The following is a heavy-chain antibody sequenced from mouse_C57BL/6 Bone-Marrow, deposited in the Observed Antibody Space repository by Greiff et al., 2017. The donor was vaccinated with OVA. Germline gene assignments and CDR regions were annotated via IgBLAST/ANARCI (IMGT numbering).Heavy chain of an antibody. Sequence: EVQLQQSGPGLVKPSQSLSLTCSVTGYSITSGYYWNWIRQFPGNKLEWMGYISYDGSNNYNPSLKNRISITRDTSKNQFFLKLNSVTTEDTATYYCARALITTVVAPYAMDYWGQGTSVTVSS. CDR1: GYSITSGYY. J-gene: IGHJ4*01. V-gene: IGHV3-6*01. CDR3: ARALITTVVAPYAMDY. CDR2: ISYDGSN. D-gene: IGHD1-1*01.